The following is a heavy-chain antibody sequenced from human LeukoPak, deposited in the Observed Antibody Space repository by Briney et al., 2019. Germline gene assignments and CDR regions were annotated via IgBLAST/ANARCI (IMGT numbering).Heavy chain of an antibody. CDR2: IYYSGST. CDR1: GGSVSSGFYY. D-gene: IGHD1-26*01. V-gene: IGHV4-61*01. J-gene: IGHJ6*01. Sequence: SETLSLTCTVSGGSVSSGFYYWSWIRQPPGKGLEWIGYIYYSGSTNYNPSLKSRVSISVDTSKNKFSLKLTSVTAADTAVYYCASTMGATTLGDYYYYGMGVWGQGTTVTVSS. CDR3: ASTMGATTLGDYYYYGMGV.